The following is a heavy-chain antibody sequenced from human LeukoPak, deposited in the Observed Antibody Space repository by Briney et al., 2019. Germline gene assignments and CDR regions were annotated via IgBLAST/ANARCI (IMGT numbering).Heavy chain of an antibody. CDR3: ARGYSSGWYGVDY. Sequence: ASVTVSCKASGYTFTDYYMHWVRQAPGQGLEWMGWINPNSGGTNYAQKFQGRVTMTRDTSTSTVYMELSSLRSEDTAVYYCARGYSSGWYGVDYWGQGTLSPSPQ. CDR2: INPNSGGT. D-gene: IGHD6-19*01. CDR1: GYTFTDYY. V-gene: IGHV1-2*02. J-gene: IGHJ4*02.